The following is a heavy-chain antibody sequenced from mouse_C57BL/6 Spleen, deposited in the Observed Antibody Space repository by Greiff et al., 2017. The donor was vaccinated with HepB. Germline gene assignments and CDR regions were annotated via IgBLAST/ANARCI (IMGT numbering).Heavy chain of an antibody. D-gene: IGHD4-1*01. V-gene: IGHV5-4*01. Sequence: EVHLVESGGGLVKPGGSLKLSCAASGFTFSSYAMSWVRQTPEKRLEWVATISDGGSYTYYPDNVKGRFTISRDNAKNNLYLQMSHLKSEDTAMYYCARDFLGRNYYAMEYWGQRTSVTVSS. CDR1: GFTFSSYA. CDR2: ISDGGSYT. J-gene: IGHJ4*01. CDR3: ARDFLGRNYYAMEY.